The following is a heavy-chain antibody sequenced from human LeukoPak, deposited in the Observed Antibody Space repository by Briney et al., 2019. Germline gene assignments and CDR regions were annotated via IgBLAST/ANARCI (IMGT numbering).Heavy chain of an antibody. V-gene: IGHV4-59*01. Sequence: SETLSLTCTVSGGSISSSYWSWIRLPPGKGLEWIGYIYYSGSTNYNPSLKSRVTISVDTSKNQFSLKLSSVTAADTAVYYCARDLGYCSSISCYAWFDPWGQGTLVTVSS. D-gene: IGHD2-2*01. CDR1: GGSISSSY. CDR3: ARDLGYCSSISCYAWFDP. CDR2: IYYSGST. J-gene: IGHJ5*02.